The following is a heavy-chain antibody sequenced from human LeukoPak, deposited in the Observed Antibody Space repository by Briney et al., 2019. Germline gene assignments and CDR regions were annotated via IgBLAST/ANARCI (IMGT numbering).Heavy chain of an antibody. CDR1: DGSSSSSS. CDR3: ARRQQTGGDNGLHNWFDP. J-gene: IGHJ5*02. V-gene: IGHV4-59*08. CDR2: IYYSGST. D-gene: IGHD2-8*02. Sequence: SETLSLTCTVSDGSSSSSSWNWIRQPPGKGLEWIGYIYYSGSTKYNPSLESRVTISVDTSKDQISLNMRSVTAADTAIYYCARRQQTGGDNGLHNWFDPWGQRILVTVSS.